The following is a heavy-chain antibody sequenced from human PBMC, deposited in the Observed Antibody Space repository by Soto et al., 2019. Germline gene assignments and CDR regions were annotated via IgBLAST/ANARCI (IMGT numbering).Heavy chain of an antibody. CDR3: ARGIAAAGGFDH. V-gene: IGHV4-34*01. J-gene: IGHJ4*02. CDR1: GGSFSGYY. Sequence: SETLSLTCAVYGGSFSGYYWSWIRQPPGKGLEWIGEINHSGSTNYNPSLKSRVTISVDTSKNQFSLKLSSVTAADTAVYYCARGIAAAGGFDHWGQGTLVTVPS. CDR2: INHSGST. D-gene: IGHD6-13*01.